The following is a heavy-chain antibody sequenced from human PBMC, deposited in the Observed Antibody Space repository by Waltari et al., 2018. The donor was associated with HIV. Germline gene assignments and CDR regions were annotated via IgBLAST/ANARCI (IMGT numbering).Heavy chain of an antibody. J-gene: IGHJ4*02. Sequence: QVQLQQWGAGLLTPSETLSLTCAVYGGTSSVYHWRWIRQTPGKGLEWIGEINHSGSTNYNPSLKSRITMSIDTSKNQFSLKLRSVTAADTTVYYCARAIAVASTGVFDYWGQGTLVTVSS. V-gene: IGHV4-34*02. D-gene: IGHD6-19*01. CDR2: INHSGST. CDR1: GGTSSVYH. CDR3: ARAIAVASTGVFDY.